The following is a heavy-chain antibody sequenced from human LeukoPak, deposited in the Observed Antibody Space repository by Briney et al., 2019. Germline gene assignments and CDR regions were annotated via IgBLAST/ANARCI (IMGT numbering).Heavy chain of an antibody. D-gene: IGHD3-3*01. CDR2: FDPEDGKT. V-gene: IGHV1-24*01. Sequence: ASVKVSCKVSGYTLTELSMHWVRQAPGKGLEWMGGFDPEDGKTIYAQKFQGRVTMTEDTSTDTAYMELSSLRSEDTAVYYCATRTDFWSGYGYWGQGTLVTVSS. J-gene: IGHJ4*02. CDR1: GYTLTELS. CDR3: ATRTDFWSGYGY.